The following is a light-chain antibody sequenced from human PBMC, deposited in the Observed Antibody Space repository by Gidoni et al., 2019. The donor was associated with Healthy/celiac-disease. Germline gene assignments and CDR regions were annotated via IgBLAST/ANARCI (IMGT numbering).Light chain of an antibody. CDR3: QQYYSTPFT. V-gene: IGKV4-1*01. CDR2: WAS. Sequence: DIVMTQSPDSLAVSLGERATINCKSSQSVLYSSNHKNYLAWYQQKPGQPPKLLIYWASTRESGVPDRFSGSGSGTDFTLTISSLQAEDVAVYYCQQYYSTPFTFGPGTNVDIK. J-gene: IGKJ3*01. CDR1: QSVLYSSNHKNY.